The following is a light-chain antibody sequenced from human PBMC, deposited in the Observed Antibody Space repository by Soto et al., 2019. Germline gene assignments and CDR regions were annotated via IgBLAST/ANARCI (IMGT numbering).Light chain of an antibody. CDR1: SSNIGSNY. V-gene: IGLV1-47*01. CDR3: AAWDDSLSGLV. Sequence: QSVLTQPPSASGTPGQRVTISCSGSSSNIGSNYVYWFQQLPGTAPKLLICKSDQRPAGVPDRFSGSKSGTSASLAISGLRSEDEADYYCAAWDDSLSGLVFGGGTKLTVL. CDR2: KSD. J-gene: IGLJ2*01.